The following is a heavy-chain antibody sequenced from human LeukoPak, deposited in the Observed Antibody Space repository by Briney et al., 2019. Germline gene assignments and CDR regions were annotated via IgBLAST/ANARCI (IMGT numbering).Heavy chain of an antibody. V-gene: IGHV3-23*01. Sequence: GGSLRLSCAASGFTFSSYAMSWVRQAPGEGLEWVSAISGSGGSTYYADSVKGRFTISRDNSKNTLYLQMNSLRAEDTAVYYCAKGSEHCGGDCYRAEYFQHWGQGTLVTVSS. CDR2: ISGSGGST. CDR1: GFTFSSYA. CDR3: AKGSEHCGGDCYRAEYFQH. D-gene: IGHD2-21*02. J-gene: IGHJ1*01.